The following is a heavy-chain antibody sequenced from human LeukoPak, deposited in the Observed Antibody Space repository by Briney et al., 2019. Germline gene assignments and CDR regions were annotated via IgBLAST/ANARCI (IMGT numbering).Heavy chain of an antibody. J-gene: IGHJ4*02. D-gene: IGHD4-11*01. CDR2: IKSKTDGGTT. Sequence: GGSLRLSCAASGFTFSSYWMHWVRQAPGKGLEWVGRIKSKTDGGTTDYAAPVKGRFTISRDDSKNTLYLQMNSLKTEDTAVYYCTIEPLQSNPFDYWGQGTLVTVSS. CDR3: TIEPLQSNPFDY. CDR1: GFTFSSYW. V-gene: IGHV3-15*01.